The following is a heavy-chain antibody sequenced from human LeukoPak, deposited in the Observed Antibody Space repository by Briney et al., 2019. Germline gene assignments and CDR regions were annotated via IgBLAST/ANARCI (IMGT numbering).Heavy chain of an antibody. Sequence: GESLKISCKGSGYSFTSYWIGWVRQMPGKGLEWMGIIYPGDSDTRYSPSFQGQVTISADKSISTAYLQWSSLKASDTAMYYCAASYSSSCAPHDYWGQGTLVTVSS. V-gene: IGHV5-51*01. CDR2: IYPGDSDT. J-gene: IGHJ4*02. D-gene: IGHD6-13*01. CDR1: GYSFTSYW. CDR3: AASYSSSCAPHDY.